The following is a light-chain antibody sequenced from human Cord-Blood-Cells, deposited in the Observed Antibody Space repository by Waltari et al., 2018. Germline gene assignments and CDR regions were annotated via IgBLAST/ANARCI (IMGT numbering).Light chain of an antibody. CDR3: QQRSNGLT. CDR1: QSVSSY. Sequence: EIVSTPSPPTLSFSPGDSATLPCRASQSVSSYLAWYQQKPGQAPRLLIYDASNRATGIPARFSGSGSGTDFTLTISSLEPEDFAVYYCQQRSNGLTFGGGTKVEIK. V-gene: IGKV3-11*01. CDR2: DAS. J-gene: IGKJ4*01.